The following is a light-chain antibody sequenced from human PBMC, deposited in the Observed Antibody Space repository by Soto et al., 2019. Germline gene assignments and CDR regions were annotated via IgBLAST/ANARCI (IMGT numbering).Light chain of an antibody. V-gene: IGLV2-14*03. J-gene: IGLJ2*01. CDR1: SSDIGGYIY. Sequence: QSALTQPASVSGSPGQSITISCTGTSSDIGGYIYVSWYQHHPGKAPKLLTYDVSNRPSGVSNRFSGSKSGNTASLTISGLQVEDEADYFCSTYTSSRTRFGGGTKLTVL. CDR3: STYTSSRTR. CDR2: DVS.